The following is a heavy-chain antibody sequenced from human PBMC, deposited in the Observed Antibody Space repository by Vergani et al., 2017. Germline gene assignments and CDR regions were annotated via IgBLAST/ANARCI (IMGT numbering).Heavy chain of an antibody. Sequence: EVQLLESGGGLVQPGGSLRLSCAASGFTFSSYAMSWVRQAPGKGLEWVSAISGSGGSTYYAASVKGRFTISRDNSKNTLYLQMNSLRAEDTAVYYCAKARQWLVRVYGMDVWGQGTTVTVSS. CDR3: AKARQWLVRVYGMDV. D-gene: IGHD6-19*01. J-gene: IGHJ6*02. V-gene: IGHV3-23*01. CDR1: GFTFSSYA. CDR2: ISGSGGST.